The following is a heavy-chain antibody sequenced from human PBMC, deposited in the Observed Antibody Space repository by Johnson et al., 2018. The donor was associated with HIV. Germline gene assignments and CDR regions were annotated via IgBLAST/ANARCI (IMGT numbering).Heavy chain of an antibody. Sequence: VQLVESGGGLVQPGGSLRLSCAASGFSFSDYDMHWVRQLTGKSLEWVSAIGTAGDTFYPGSVKGRFTISRENPKTSLYLQMNSLRAEDTAVYYCARGGDDAFDIWGQGTMVTVSS. J-gene: IGHJ3*02. CDR3: ARGGDDAFDI. CDR2: IGTAGDT. CDR1: GFSFSDYD. V-gene: IGHV3-13*01. D-gene: IGHD7-27*01.